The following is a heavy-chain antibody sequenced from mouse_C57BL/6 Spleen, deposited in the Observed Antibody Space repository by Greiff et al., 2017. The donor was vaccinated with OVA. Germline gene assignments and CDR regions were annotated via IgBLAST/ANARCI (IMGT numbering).Heavy chain of an antibody. CDR1: GYTFTDYE. Sequence: QVQLQQSGAELVRPGASVTLSCKASGYTFTDYEMHWVQQTPVHGLEWIGAIDPETGGTAYNQKFKGKAILTADKSSSTAYMELRSLTSEDSAVYYCTRSGYYEDYWGQGTTLTVSS. V-gene: IGHV1-15*01. CDR3: TRSGYYEDY. D-gene: IGHD2-3*01. CDR2: IDPETGGT. J-gene: IGHJ2*01.